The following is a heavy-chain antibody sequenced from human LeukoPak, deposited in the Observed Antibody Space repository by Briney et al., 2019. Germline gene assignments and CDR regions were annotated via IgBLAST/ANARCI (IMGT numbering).Heavy chain of an antibody. CDR2: IRSKANSYAT. D-gene: IGHD6-19*01. Sequence: PGGSLRLSCAASGFTFSGSAMHWVPQASGKGLEWVGRIRSKANSYATAYAAPVKGRFTISRDDSKNTAYLQMNSLKTEDTAVYYCTSIAVAGTEKSDAFDIWGQGTMVTVSS. V-gene: IGHV3-73*01. CDR1: GFTFSGSA. CDR3: TSIAVAGTEKSDAFDI. J-gene: IGHJ3*02.